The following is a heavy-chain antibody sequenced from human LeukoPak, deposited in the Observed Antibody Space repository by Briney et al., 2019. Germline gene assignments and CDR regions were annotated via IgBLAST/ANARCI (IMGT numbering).Heavy chain of an antibody. Sequence: SETLSLTCTVSGGSISSYYWSWIRQPPGKGLEWIGYIYYSGSTNYNPSLKSRVTISVDTSKNQFSLKLSSVTAADTAVYYCARHGVSSSWPDGGMHNWFDPWGQGTLVTVSS. CDR3: ARHGVSSSWPDGGMHNWFDP. V-gene: IGHV4-59*08. CDR1: GGSISSYY. J-gene: IGHJ5*02. CDR2: IYYSGST. D-gene: IGHD6-13*01.